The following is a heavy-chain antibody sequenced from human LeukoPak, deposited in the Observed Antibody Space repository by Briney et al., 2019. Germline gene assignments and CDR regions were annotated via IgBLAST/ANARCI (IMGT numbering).Heavy chain of an antibody. CDR2: ISSSSSTI. J-gene: IGHJ6*02. V-gene: IGHV3-48*04. D-gene: IGHD2-21*02. CDR3: ARCLGDRYYGMDV. CDR1: GFTFSSYS. Sequence: GGSLRLSCAASGFTFSSYSMNWVRQAPGKGLGWVSYISSSSSTIYYTDSLKGRFTISRDNAKNSLYLQMNRLRAEDTAVYYCARCLGDRYYGMDVWGQGTTVTVSS.